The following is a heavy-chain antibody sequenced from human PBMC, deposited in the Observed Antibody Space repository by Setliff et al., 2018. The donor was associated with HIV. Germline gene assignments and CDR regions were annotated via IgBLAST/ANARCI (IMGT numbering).Heavy chain of an antibody. CDR1: GDTFTNYA. Sequence: ASVKVSCKASGDTFTNYAIHWVRQAPGQRLEWMGWIHPGNGNTKYSQKFQGRVTITRDTSATTAYMELSSLRSEDTAIFYCASEPIGGDEAFDIWGQGTTVTVSS. CDR2: IHPGNGNT. D-gene: IGHD2-21*02. V-gene: IGHV1-3*01. CDR3: ASEPIGGDEAFDI. J-gene: IGHJ3*02.